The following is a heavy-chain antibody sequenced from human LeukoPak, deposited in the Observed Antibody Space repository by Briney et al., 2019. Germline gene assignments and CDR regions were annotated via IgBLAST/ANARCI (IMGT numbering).Heavy chain of an antibody. CDR2: INHSGST. D-gene: IGHD3-3*01. CDR1: GYSISSGYY. CDR3: ARRRITIFGVVMPFEV. J-gene: IGHJ4*02. Sequence: SETLSLTCTVSGYSISSGYYWGWIRQPPGKGLEWIGEINHSGSTNYNPSLKSRVTISVDTSKNQFSLKLSSVTAADTAVYYCARRRITIFGVVMPFEVWGQGTLVTVSS. V-gene: IGHV4-38-2*02.